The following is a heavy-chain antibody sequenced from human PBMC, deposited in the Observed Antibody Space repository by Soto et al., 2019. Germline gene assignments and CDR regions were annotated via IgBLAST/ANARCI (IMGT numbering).Heavy chain of an antibody. CDR2: ISGSGGST. CDR3: ARERPLRDYYYMDV. CDR1: GFTFSSYA. Sequence: GGSLRLSCAASGFTFSSYAMSWVRQAPGKGLEWVSAISGSGGSTYYADSVKTRLTISKDTSKNQVVLTMTNMDPVDTATYYCARERPLRDYYYMDVWGKGTTVTVSS. V-gene: IGHV3-23*01. J-gene: IGHJ6*03. D-gene: IGHD1-1*01.